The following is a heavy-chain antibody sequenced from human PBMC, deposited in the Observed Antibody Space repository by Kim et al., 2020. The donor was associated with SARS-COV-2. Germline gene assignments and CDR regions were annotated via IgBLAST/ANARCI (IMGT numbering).Heavy chain of an antibody. CDR2: ISSSSSTI. CDR3: ARDQGLGWQQLVPDAFDI. Sequence: GGSLRLSCAASGFTFSSYSMNWVRQAPGKGLEWVSYISSSSSTIYYADSVKGRFTISRDNAKNSLYLQMNSLRAEDTAVYYCARDQGLGWQQLVPDAFDIWGQGTMVTVSS. CDR1: GFTFSSYS. D-gene: IGHD6-13*01. V-gene: IGHV3-48*04. J-gene: IGHJ3*02.